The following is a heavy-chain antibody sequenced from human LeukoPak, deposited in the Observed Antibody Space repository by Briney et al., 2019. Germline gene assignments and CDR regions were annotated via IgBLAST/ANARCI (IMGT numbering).Heavy chain of an antibody. J-gene: IGHJ4*02. CDR1: GFSFNNYY. D-gene: IGHD2-8*01. CDR2: IKQDGNAK. CDR3: ARDLIGKKGFDY. Sequence: GGSLRLSCAASGFSFNNYYMSWLRQPPGKGLEWVVNIKQDGNAKYYVDSVKGRFTISRDNAKNSLYLQVNSLTAEDTAVYYCARDLIGKKGFDYWGQGTLVTVSS. V-gene: IGHV3-7*01.